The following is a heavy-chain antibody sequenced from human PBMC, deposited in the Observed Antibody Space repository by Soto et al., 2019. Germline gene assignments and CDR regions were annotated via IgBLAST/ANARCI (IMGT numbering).Heavy chain of an antibody. CDR2: IYYSGST. CDR3: ARHTVPLGAEFDY. CDR1: GGSISSYY. Sequence: SETLSLTCTVSGGSISSYYWSWIRQPPGKGLEWIGYIYYSGSTNYNPSLKSRVTISVDTSKNQFSLKLSSVTAADTAVYYCARHTVPLGAEFDYWGQGTLVTVSS. D-gene: IGHD3-3*01. V-gene: IGHV4-59*08. J-gene: IGHJ4*02.